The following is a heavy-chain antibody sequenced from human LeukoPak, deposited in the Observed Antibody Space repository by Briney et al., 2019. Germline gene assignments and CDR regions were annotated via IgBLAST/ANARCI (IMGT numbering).Heavy chain of an antibody. J-gene: IGHJ5*02. V-gene: IGHV4-4*07. Sequence: PSETLSLTCTVSGGITSYYWTWIRQPAGKGLEWIGRIYTSGSTDYNPSLKSRVTMSVDMSKNQISLTLASVTAADTAVYYCARTHTSRWYWFDPWGQGTLVTVSS. D-gene: IGHD6-19*01. CDR2: IYTSGST. CDR1: GGITSYY. CDR3: ARTHTSRWYWFDP.